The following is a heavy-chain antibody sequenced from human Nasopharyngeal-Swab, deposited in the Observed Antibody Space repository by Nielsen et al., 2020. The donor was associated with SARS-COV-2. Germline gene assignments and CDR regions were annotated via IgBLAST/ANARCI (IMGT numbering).Heavy chain of an antibody. CDR3: ASPVEMSTT. J-gene: IGHJ5*02. CDR2: IIPILGIP. D-gene: IGHD5-24*01. V-gene: IGHV1-69*02. Sequence: VRQMPGKGLEWMGRIIPILGIPNYAQKLQGRLTITADTSTTTAYMELSSLRSEDTAVYYCASPVEMSTTWGQGTLVTVSS.